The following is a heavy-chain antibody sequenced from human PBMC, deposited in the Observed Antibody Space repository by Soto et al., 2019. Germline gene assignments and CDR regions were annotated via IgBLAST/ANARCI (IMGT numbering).Heavy chain of an antibody. CDR2: ISGSGGST. Sequence: EVQLLESGGGLVQPGGSLRLPCAASGFTFSSYAMSWVRQAPGKGLEWVSAISGSGGSTYYADSVKGRFTISRDNSKNTLYLQMNSLRAEDTAVYYCAKGSLVVVVITLGYWGQGTLVTVSS. J-gene: IGHJ4*02. V-gene: IGHV3-23*01. D-gene: IGHD3-22*01. CDR3: AKGSLVVVVITLGY. CDR1: GFTFSSYA.